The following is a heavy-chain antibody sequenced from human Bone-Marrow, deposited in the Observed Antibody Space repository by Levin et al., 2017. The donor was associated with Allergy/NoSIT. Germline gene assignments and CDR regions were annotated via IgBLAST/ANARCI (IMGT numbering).Heavy chain of an antibody. CDR2: IYQNGNT. J-gene: IGHJ3*02. CDR3: ARGGPVKAFDI. Sequence: SETLSLTCDVSASSISSGYYWGWIRQPPGRGPEWLGSIYQNGNTYYNASLKSRVAISLDTSKNEFSLNLRTVTAADTAVYFCARGGPVKAFDIWGQGARVTVSP. CDR1: ASSISSGYY. D-gene: IGHD3-16*01. V-gene: IGHV4-38-2*01.